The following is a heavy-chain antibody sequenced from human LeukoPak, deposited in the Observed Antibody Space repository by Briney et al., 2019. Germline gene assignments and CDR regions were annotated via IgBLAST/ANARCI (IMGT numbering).Heavy chain of an antibody. Sequence: GGSLRLSCAASGFTFSSYSMNWVRQAPGKGLEWVSSISSSSYIYYADSVKGRFTISRDNAKNSLYLQMNSLRAEDTAVYYCARDEYSSGADAFDIWGQGTMVTVSS. V-gene: IGHV3-21*01. D-gene: IGHD6-19*01. CDR2: ISSSSYI. J-gene: IGHJ3*02. CDR3: ARDEYSSGADAFDI. CDR1: GFTFSSYS.